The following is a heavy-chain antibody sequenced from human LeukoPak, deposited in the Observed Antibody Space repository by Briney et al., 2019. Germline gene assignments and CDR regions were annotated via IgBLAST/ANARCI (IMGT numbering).Heavy chain of an antibody. Sequence: GGSLRLSCAASGFTFNSYGMSWVRQAPGKGLEWVSGISGSGGATYYADSVKGRFTVSRDDLHNTLYLQMNSVRAEDTAVYFCARGGVDHYGSGTYYLMYYFDHWGQGALVTVSS. V-gene: IGHV3-23*01. CDR1: GFTFNSYG. J-gene: IGHJ4*02. CDR2: ISGSGGAT. CDR3: ARGGVDHYGSGTYYLMYYFDH. D-gene: IGHD3-10*01.